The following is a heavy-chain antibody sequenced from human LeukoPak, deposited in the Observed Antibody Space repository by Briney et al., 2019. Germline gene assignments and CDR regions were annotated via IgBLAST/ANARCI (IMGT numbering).Heavy chain of an antibody. CDR1: GYTFTGYY. CDR3: ARSMYSSSLGFDP. J-gene: IGHJ5*02. V-gene: IGHV1-2*02. CDR2: INPNSGGT. D-gene: IGHD6-6*01. Sequence: ASVKVSCKASGYTFTGYYMRWVRQAPGQGLEWMGWINPNSGGTNYAQKFQGRVTMTRDTSISTAYMELSRLRSDDTAVYYCARSMYSSSLGFDPWGQGTLVTVSS.